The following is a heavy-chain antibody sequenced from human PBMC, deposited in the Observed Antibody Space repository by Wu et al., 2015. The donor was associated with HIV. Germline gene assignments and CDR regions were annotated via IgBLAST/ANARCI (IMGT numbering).Heavy chain of an antibody. CDR1: GGTFSSYA. Sequence: QVQLVQSGAEVKKPGSSVKVSCKASGGTFSSYAISWVRQAPGQGLEWMGGIIPIFGTANYSQKFQGRVTITADESTSTAYMELSSLRSEDTAVYYCASLGYCSSTSCYWRNRYYMDVWGKGTTVTVSS. V-gene: IGHV1-69*12. J-gene: IGHJ6*03. CDR2: IIPIFGTA. D-gene: IGHD2-2*01. CDR3: ASLGYCSSTSCYWRNRYYMDV.